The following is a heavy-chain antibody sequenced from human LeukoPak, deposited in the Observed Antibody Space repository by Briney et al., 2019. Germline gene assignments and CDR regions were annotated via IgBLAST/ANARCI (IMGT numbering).Heavy chain of an antibody. J-gene: IGHJ4*02. D-gene: IGHD2-15*01. Sequence: GSLRLSCAASGFTFSSYWMHWVRQAPGKGLVWVSRINSDGSSTSYADSVKGRFTISRDNAKNTLYLQMNSLRAEDTAVYYCAKQLGYCSDGSCYFPYWGQGTLVTVSS. CDR1: GFTFSSYW. CDR3: AKQLGYCSDGSCYFPY. CDR2: INSDGSST. V-gene: IGHV3-74*01.